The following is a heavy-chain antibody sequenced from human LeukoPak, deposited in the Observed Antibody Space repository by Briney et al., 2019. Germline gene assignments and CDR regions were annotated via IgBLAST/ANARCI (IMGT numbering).Heavy chain of an antibody. CDR1: GGSFSGYY. J-gene: IGHJ6*02. V-gene: IGHV4-34*01. D-gene: IGHD3-3*01. CDR2: INHSGST. Sequence: PSETLSLTCAVYGGSFSGYYWSWIRQPPGKGLEWIGEINHSGSTNYNPSLKSRVTISVDTSKNQFSLKLSSVTAADTAVYYCARGIHYDFWSGYYRDYYYGMDVWGQGTTVTVSS. CDR3: ARGIHYDFWSGYYRDYYYGMDV.